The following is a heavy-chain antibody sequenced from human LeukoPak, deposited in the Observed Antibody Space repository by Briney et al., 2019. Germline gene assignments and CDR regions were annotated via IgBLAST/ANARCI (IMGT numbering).Heavy chain of an antibody. D-gene: IGHD6-13*01. CDR2: ISYDGSNK. CDR1: GFTFSSYA. CDR3: ARDPGIAAAGYYFDY. V-gene: IGHV3-30*04. J-gene: IGHJ4*02. Sequence: GGSLRLSCAASGFTFSSYAMHWVRQAPGKGLEWVAVISYDGSNKYYADSVKGRFTISRDNSKNTLYLQMNSLRAEDTAVYYCARDPGIAAAGYYFDYWGQGTLVTVSS.